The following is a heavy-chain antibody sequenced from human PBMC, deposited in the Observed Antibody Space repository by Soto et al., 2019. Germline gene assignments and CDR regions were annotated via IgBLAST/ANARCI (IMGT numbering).Heavy chain of an antibody. D-gene: IGHD1-26*01. V-gene: IGHV3-23*01. CDR2: ISGSGGST. CDR1: GFTFSSYA. J-gene: IGHJ5*02. Sequence: GGSLRLSCAASGFTFSSYAMSWVRQAPGKGLEWVSAISGSGGSTYYADSVKGRFTISRDNSKNTLYLQMNSLRAEDTAVYYCAKPRWELRIREMNWFDPWGQGTLVTVSS. CDR3: AKPRWELRIREMNWFDP.